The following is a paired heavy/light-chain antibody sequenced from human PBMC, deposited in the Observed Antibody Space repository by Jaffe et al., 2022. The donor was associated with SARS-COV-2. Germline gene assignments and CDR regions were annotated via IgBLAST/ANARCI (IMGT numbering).Heavy chain of an antibody. CDR1: GGSISSSSFL. V-gene: IGHV4-39*01. CDR2: IYYSRST. D-gene: IGHD2-21*02. Sequence: QLQLQESGPGLVKPSETLSLTCTVSGGSISSSSFLWGWIRQPPGKGPEWIGSIYYSRSTYHNPSLKSRVTISVDRSKNQFSLKLSSVTAADTAVYYCARVNYCGDDCYWGTGYFDLWGRGTLVTVSS. CDR3: ARVNYCGDDCYWGTGYFDL. J-gene: IGHJ2*01.
Light chain of an antibody. CDR1: QSVLYSSNNKNY. CDR3: QQYYNTPYT. J-gene: IGKJ2*01. CDR2: WAS. V-gene: IGKV4-1*01. Sequence: DIVMTQSPDSLAVSLGERATINCKSSQSVLYSSNNKNYLAWYQQKPGQPPKLLIYWASTRESGVPDRFSGSGSGTDFTLTISSLQAEDVAVYYCQQYYNTPYTFGQGTKLEIK.